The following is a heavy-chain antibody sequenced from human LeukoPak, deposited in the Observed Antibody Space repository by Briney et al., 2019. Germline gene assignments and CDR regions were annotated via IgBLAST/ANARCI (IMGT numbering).Heavy chain of an antibody. CDR2: TYYRSKWYN. CDR3: ARGFHSSGYYRLGYYYGMDV. J-gene: IGHJ6*02. CDR1: GDSVSSNSAA. V-gene: IGHV6-1*01. Sequence: SQTLSLTCAISGDSVSSNSAAWNWIRQSPSRGLEWLGRTYYRSKWYNDYAVYVKSRITINPDTSKNQFSLQLNSVTPEGTAVYYCARGFHSSGYYRLGYYYGMDVWGQGTTVTVSS. D-gene: IGHD3-22*01.